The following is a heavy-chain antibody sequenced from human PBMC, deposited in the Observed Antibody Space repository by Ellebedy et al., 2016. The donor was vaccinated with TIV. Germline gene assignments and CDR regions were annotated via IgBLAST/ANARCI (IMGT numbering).Heavy chain of an antibody. CDR3: ARGRIVVVPAANRGAGPNRYWFDP. D-gene: IGHD2-2*01. Sequence: AVSVKVSCKASGYTFTSYAMHWVRQAPGQRLEWMGWINAGNGNTKYSQKFQGRVTITRDTSASTAYMELSSLRSEDTAVDYCARGRIVVVPAANRGAGPNRYWFDPWGQGTLVTVSS. CDR2: INAGNGNT. CDR1: GYTFTSYA. V-gene: IGHV1-3*01. J-gene: IGHJ5*02.